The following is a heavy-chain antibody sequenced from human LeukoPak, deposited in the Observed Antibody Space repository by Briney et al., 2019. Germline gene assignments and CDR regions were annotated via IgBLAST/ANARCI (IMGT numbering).Heavy chain of an antibody. D-gene: IGHD6-19*01. J-gene: IGHJ4*02. CDR2: IWYDGSNK. V-gene: IGHV3-33*06. Sequence: PGGSLRLSCAAPGFTFSSYGMHWVRQAPGKGLEWVAVIWYDGSNKYYADSVKGRFTISRDYSKNTLYLQMNSLRAEDTAVYYCAKDLAVAGTSWGQGTLVTVSS. CDR1: GFTFSSYG. CDR3: AKDLAVAGTS.